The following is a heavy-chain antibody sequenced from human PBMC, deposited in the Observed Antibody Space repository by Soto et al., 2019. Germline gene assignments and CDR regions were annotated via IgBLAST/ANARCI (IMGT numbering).Heavy chain of an antibody. D-gene: IGHD3-10*01. CDR1: GYTLTELS. J-gene: IGHJ4*02. Sequence: VKVSCKVSGYTLTELSIHWVRQAPGEGLEWMGGFDLENGETIYAQRFQGRVTMTEESSADTPYMELSSLRSEDTAVYYRAVEVRRSNQFDHWGQGTMVTVSS. CDR3: AVEVRRSNQFDH. CDR2: FDLENGET. V-gene: IGHV1-24*01.